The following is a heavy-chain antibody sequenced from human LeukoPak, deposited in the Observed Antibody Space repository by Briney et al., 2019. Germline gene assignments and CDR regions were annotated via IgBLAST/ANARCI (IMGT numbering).Heavy chain of an antibody. Sequence: PGGSLRLSCAASGFSFSSYGMLWVRQAPGKGLEWVAVIWYDASEKFYADSVKGRFAISRDNSKNTLDLQMSSLRAEDTALYYCARLRGNFAFDIWGQGTMVTVSS. CDR3: ARLRGNFAFDI. J-gene: IGHJ3*02. CDR1: GFSFSSYG. CDR2: IWYDASEK. D-gene: IGHD1-1*01. V-gene: IGHV3-33*01.